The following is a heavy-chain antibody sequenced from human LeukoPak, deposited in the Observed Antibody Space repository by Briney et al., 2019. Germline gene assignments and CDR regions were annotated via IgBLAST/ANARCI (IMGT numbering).Heavy chain of an antibody. D-gene: IGHD2-2*01. V-gene: IGHV3-21*01. J-gene: IGHJ4*02. Sequence: GGSLRLSCAASGFTFSSYSMNWVRQAPGKGLEWVSSISSSSSYIYYADSVKGRFTISRDNAKNSLYLQMNSLRAEDTAVYYCARGPSTVVVPAAIVGPYYFDYWGQGTLVTVSS. CDR1: GFTFSSYS. CDR3: ARGPSTVVVPAAIVGPYYFDY. CDR2: ISSSSSYI.